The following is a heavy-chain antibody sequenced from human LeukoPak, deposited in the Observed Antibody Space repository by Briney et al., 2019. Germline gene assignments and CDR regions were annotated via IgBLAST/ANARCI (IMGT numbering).Heavy chain of an antibody. CDR1: GLTFSIYG. Sequence: GSLRLSCAASGLTFSIYGIHWVRQAPGKGLEWVSVISFDGTNKLYADSVKGRFTISRDNSKNTLFLQMNSLRTEDTAVYFCARPQGGFCSSGRCSDYWYFDLWGRGALVTVSS. D-gene: IGHD2-15*01. J-gene: IGHJ2*01. CDR2: ISFDGTNK. V-gene: IGHV3-30*03. CDR3: ARPQGGFCSSGRCSDYWYFDL.